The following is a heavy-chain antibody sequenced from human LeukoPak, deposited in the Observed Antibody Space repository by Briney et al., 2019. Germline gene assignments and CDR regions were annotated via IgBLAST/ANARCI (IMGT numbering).Heavy chain of an antibody. V-gene: IGHV4-39*07. D-gene: IGHD3-10*01. J-gene: IGHJ6*02. CDR1: GGSISSSSYY. CDR2: IYYSGST. Sequence: PSETLSLTCAVSGGSISSSSYYWGWIRQPPGKGLEWIGSIYYSGSTYYNPSLKSRVTISVDTSKNQFSLKQSSVTAADTAVYYCARDIQDGSGRPNSYSMDVWGQGTTVTVSS. CDR3: ARDIQDGSGRPNSYSMDV.